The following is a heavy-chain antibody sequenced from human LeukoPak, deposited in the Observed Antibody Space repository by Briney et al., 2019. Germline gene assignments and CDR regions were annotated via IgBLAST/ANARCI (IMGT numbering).Heavy chain of an antibody. J-gene: IGHJ3*02. CDR2: IYTSGST. CDR3: ARANYYDSSGYSRSFDI. D-gene: IGHD3-22*01. V-gene: IGHV4-4*07. Sequence: SETLSLTCTVSGGSISSYYWSWIRQPAGKGLEWIGRIYTSGSTNYNPSLKSRVTMSVDTSKNQFSLKLSSVTAADTAVYYCARANYYDSSGYSRSFDIWDQGTMVTVSS. CDR1: GGSISSYY.